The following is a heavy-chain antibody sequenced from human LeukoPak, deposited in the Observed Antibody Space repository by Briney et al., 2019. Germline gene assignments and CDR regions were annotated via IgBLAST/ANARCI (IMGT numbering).Heavy chain of an antibody. V-gene: IGHV1-69*15. D-gene: IGHD6-19*01. Sequence: SVKVSCKASGGTFSSYAISWVRQAPGQGLEWTGRIIPIFGTANYAQNFQGRVTITADESTSTAYMELSSLRSEDTAVYYCARVSGSGWYNWFDPWGQGTLVTVSS. CDR2: IIPIFGTA. J-gene: IGHJ5*02. CDR1: GGTFSSYA. CDR3: ARVSGSGWYNWFDP.